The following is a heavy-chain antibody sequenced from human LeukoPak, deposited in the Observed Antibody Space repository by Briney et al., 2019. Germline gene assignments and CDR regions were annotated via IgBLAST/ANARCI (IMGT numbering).Heavy chain of an antibody. CDR2: INTDGSIT. CDR1: GFTFSSDW. Sequence: PGGSLRLSCAGSGFTFSSDWMHWVRQVPGKGLAWVSRINTDGSITNYADTVKGRFTISRDNAKNTLYLQMNSLRAEDTAVYYCARGDDSSGYYTPGPDFDYWGQGTLVTVSS. CDR3: ARGDDSSGYYTPGPDFDY. V-gene: IGHV3-74*01. D-gene: IGHD3-22*01. J-gene: IGHJ4*02.